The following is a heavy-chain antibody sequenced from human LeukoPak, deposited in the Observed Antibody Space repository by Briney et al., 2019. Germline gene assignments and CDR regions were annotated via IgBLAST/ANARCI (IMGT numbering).Heavy chain of an antibody. V-gene: IGHV1-2*02. CDR1: GYTFSGYY. D-gene: IGHD4-17*01. J-gene: IGHJ3*01. Sequence: ASVKVSCKAPGYTFSGYYIHWVRQAPGQGLEWMGYINPNSGGTKYKQNFQGRVAMTSDTSISTAYMELSRLSSDDSAVYYCAGAVTLGADALDVWGQGTLVTVSS. CDR3: AGAVTLGADALDV. CDR2: INPNSGGT.